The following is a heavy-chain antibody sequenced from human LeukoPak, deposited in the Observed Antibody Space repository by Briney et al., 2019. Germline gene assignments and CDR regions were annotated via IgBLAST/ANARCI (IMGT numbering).Heavy chain of an antibody. CDR3: ARDTGAYYNSGGLDY. D-gene: IGHD3-22*01. CDR1: GFTFSSYE. Sequence: GGSLRLSCAASGFTFSSYEMNWVRQAPGKGLEWVSSISSSSSYIYYADSVKGRFTISRDNAKNSVYLQMNSLRAEDTAVYYCARDTGAYYNSGGLDYWGQGTLVTVSS. J-gene: IGHJ4*02. CDR2: ISSSSSYI. V-gene: IGHV3-21*01.